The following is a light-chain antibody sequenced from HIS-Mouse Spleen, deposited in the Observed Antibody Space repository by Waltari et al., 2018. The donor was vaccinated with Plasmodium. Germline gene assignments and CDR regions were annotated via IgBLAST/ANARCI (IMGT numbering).Light chain of an antibody. Sequence: IVLTQSPATLSLSPAERATLSCRASQSVSSSYFAWYQQKPGQAPRPLIYGASSRATGIPDRFSGSGSGTDFTLTISRLEPEDFAVYYCQQYGSSGTFGQGTKVEIK. CDR3: QQYGSSGT. CDR1: QSVSSSY. J-gene: IGKJ1*01. V-gene: IGKV3-20*01. CDR2: GAS.